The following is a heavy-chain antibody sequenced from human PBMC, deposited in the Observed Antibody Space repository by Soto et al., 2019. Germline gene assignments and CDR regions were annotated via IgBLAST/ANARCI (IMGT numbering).Heavy chain of an antibody. CDR2: ISGSGGST. V-gene: IGHV3-23*01. CDR3: ASRASIAAAGTSGY. J-gene: IGHJ4*02. Sequence: GGSLRLSCAASGFTFSSYAMSRVRQAPGKGLEWVSAISGSGGSTYYADSVKGRFTISRDNSKNTLYLQMNSLRAEDTAVYYCASRASIAAAGTSGYWGQGTLVTVSS. CDR1: GFTFSSYA. D-gene: IGHD6-13*01.